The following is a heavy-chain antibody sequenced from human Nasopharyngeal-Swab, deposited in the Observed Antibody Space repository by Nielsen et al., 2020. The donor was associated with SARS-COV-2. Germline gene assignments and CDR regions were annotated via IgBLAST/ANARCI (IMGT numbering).Heavy chain of an antibody. J-gene: IGHJ3*02. Sequence: ASVKVSCKASGYTFTSYGISWVRQAPGQGLEWMGWISAYNGSTNYAQKLQGRVTMTTDTSTSTAYMELRSLRSDDTAVYYCARVIAVAGLVDIWGQGTMVTVSS. V-gene: IGHV1-18*01. CDR2: ISAYNGST. CDR3: ARVIAVAGLVDI. CDR1: GYTFTSYG. D-gene: IGHD6-19*01.